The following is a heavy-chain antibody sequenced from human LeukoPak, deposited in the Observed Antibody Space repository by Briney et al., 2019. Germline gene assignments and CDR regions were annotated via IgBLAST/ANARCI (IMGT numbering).Heavy chain of an antibody. D-gene: IGHD6-25*01. V-gene: IGHV1-69*04. CDR1: GGTFGSYA. J-gene: IGHJ4*02. CDR2: ISPILGIA. Sequence: SLKVSCKASGGTFGSYAIGCVRQAPAQSLEWMGRISPILGIATCAQKFPSRVTITADKSTSTAYMELSSLRSDDTAVYYCARDRVSGIAALYGKYFDDWGAGTLVTVSS. CDR3: ARDRVSGIAALYGKYFDD.